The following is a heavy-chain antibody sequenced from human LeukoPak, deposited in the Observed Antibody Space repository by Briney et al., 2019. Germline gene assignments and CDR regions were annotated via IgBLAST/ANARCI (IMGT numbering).Heavy chain of an antibody. Sequence: PSQTLSLTCAVSGGSISSGGYCWDWIRQPPGKGLEWIGYIYHSGSTYYNPSLKSRVTISVDRSKNQFPLKLSSVTAADTAVYYCASGGYSYGFDYWGQGTLVTVSS. V-gene: IGHV4-30-2*01. D-gene: IGHD5-18*01. CDR1: GGSISSGGYC. CDR3: ASGGYSYGFDY. CDR2: IYHSGST. J-gene: IGHJ4*02.